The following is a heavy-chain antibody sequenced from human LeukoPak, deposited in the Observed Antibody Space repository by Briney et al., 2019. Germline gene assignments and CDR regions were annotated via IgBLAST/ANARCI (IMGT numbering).Heavy chain of an antibody. J-gene: IGHJ4*02. CDR3: AKGSGSYGQDLYY. D-gene: IGHD3-3*01. CDR1: GITFSSYG. V-gene: IGHV3-23*01. CDR2: ISSTGGTT. Sequence: PGGTLRLSCAASGITFSSYGMSWVRQAPGKGLEWVSSISSTGGTTYYADSVKGRFTISRDNSKNTLYLQMNSLRAEDTAVYYCAKGSGSYGQDLYYWGQGTLVTVSS.